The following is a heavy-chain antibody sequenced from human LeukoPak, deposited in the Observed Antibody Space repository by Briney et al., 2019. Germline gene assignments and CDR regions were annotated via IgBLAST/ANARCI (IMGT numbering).Heavy chain of an antibody. J-gene: IGHJ4*02. CDR3: ARRGSGSPDRYCSGGSCYEADWYFDY. D-gene: IGHD2-15*01. V-gene: IGHV1-8*01. CDR1: GYTFTSYD. Sequence: ASVKVSCKASGYTFTSYDINWVRQATGQGLEWMGWMNPNSGNTGYAQKFQGRVTMTRNTSISTAYMELSSLRSEDTAVYYCARRGSGSPDRYCSGGSCYEADWYFDYWGQGTLVTVSS. CDR2: MNPNSGNT.